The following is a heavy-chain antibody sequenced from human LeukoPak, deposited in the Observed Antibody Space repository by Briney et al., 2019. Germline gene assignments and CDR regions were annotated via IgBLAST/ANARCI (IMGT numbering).Heavy chain of an antibody. D-gene: IGHD2-2*01. V-gene: IGHV4-4*07. J-gene: IGHJ5*02. Sequence: SETLSLTCAASGGPISSYYWSWIRQPAGKGLEWIGRIYTSGSTNYNPSLKSRVTMSVDTSKNQFSLKLSSVTAADTAVYYCARDVPYQLHGGWFDPWGQGTLVTVSS. CDR3: ARDVPYQLHGGWFDP. CDR2: IYTSGST. CDR1: GGPISSYY.